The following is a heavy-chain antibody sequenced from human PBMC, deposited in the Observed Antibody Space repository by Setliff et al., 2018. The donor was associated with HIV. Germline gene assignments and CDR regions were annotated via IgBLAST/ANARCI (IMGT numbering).Heavy chain of an antibody. J-gene: IGHJ4*02. CDR1: GYTFTGYY. CDR3: AREADYSDTGGQYRY. Sequence: GASVKVSCKASGYTFTGYYVHWVRLAPGQGLEWRGWINPNVGGTTYAQKFQGRVTMTRDTSISTAYMELSRLTSDDTALYYCAREADYSDTGGQYRYWGQGTLVTVSS. V-gene: IGHV1-2*02. D-gene: IGHD2-8*02. CDR2: INPNVGGT.